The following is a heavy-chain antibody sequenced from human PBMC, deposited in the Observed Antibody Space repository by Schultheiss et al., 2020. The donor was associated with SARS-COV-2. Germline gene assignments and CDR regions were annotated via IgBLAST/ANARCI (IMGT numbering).Heavy chain of an antibody. Sequence: GGSLRLSCAASGFTFSSYSMSWIRQAPGKGLEWVSYISSSGSTIYYADSVKGRFTISRDNAKNSLYLQMNSLRAEDTALYYCAKDSTWTTVNLGVLDVWGQGTTVTVSS. V-gene: IGHV3-48*04. CDR3: AKDSTWTTVNLGVLDV. J-gene: IGHJ6*02. CDR2: ISSSGSTI. D-gene: IGHD4-17*01. CDR1: GFTFSSYS.